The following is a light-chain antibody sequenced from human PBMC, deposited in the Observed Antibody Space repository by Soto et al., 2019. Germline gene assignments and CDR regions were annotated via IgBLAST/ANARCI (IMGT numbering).Light chain of an antibody. V-gene: IGKV1-5*03. CDR3: QQYNLWT. Sequence: DILMTQSPSTLSASVGDRVTITCRASQSISSWLAWYQQKPGKAPKLLIYKASSLESGVPSRFSGSGSGTEFTLTISSLQPDDFATYYCQQYNLWTFGQGTKVEIK. CDR2: KAS. J-gene: IGKJ1*01. CDR1: QSISSW.